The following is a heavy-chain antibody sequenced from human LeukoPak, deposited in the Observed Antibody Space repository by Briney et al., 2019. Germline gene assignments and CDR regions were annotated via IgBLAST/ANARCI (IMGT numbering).Heavy chain of an antibody. CDR3: TKSRGSGSYSPPNYFDP. D-gene: IGHD3-10*01. J-gene: IGHJ5*02. CDR2: IRYDGSNK. Sequence: GGSLRLSCAASGFTFSSYWMSWVRQAPGKGLEWVAFIRYDGSNKDYADSVKGRFTISRDNSKNKLYLQLNSLRPEDTAVYYCTKSRGSGSYSPPNYFDPWGQGTLVTVSS. V-gene: IGHV3-30*02. CDR1: GFTFSSYW.